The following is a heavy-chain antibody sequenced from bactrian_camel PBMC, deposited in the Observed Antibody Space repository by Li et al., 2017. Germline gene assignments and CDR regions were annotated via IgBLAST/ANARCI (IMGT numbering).Heavy chain of an antibody. CDR3: AAGTGWVRPDLLAREAGYNY. V-gene: IGHV3S53*01. CDR1: GITTDEAD. CDR2: LSTAGGT. Sequence: QVQLVESGGGSVQAGGSLRLSCTASGITTDEADMGWYRQRPGNECELVAKLSTAGGTDFPNSEIERFTISRNNAKNTVYLQMNSLTPEDTAVYYCAAGTGWVRPDLLAREAGYNYWGQGTQVTVS. D-gene: IGHD5*01. J-gene: IGHJ4*01.